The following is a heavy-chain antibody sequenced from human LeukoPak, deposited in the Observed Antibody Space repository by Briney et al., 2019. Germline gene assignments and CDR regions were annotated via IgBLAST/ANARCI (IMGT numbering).Heavy chain of an antibody. D-gene: IGHD1-26*01. J-gene: IGHJ4*02. CDR2: ISGSGGST. CDR3: AKTRIVGATRGDY. Sequence: PGGSLRLSCAASGFTVSSNYMSWVRQAPGKGLEWVSAISGSGGSTYYADSVKGRFTISRDNSKNTPYLQMNSLRAEDTAVYYCAKTRIVGATRGDYWGQGTLVTVSS. CDR1: GFTVSSNY. V-gene: IGHV3-23*01.